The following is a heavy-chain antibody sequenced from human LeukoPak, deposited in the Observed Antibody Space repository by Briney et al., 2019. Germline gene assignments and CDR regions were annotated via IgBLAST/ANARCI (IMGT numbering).Heavy chain of an antibody. V-gene: IGHV1-69*04. CDR2: IIPILGIG. D-gene: IGHD2-2*01. Sequence: SVKVSCKASVGTFSSYAISWVRPAPGQGLEWMGRIIPILGIGNYAQKFQGRVTITADKSTSTAYMELSSLRSEDTAVYYCARESRTVVPAATIGFGLGDYWGQGTPVTVSS. J-gene: IGHJ4*02. CDR1: VGTFSSYA. CDR3: ARESRTVVPAATIGFGLGDY.